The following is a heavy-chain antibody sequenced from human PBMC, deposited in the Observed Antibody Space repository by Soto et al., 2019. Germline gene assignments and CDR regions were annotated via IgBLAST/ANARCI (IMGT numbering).Heavy chain of an antibody. CDR3: AKDKGVFNWATSYFDY. D-gene: IGHD1-1*01. CDR2: TSYDGNNE. Sequence: PGGSLRLSCAPSGFTFYNYAMNWVRQAPGKGLEWVTLTSYDGNNEYYTDSVEARFTISRDNSKNTLFLQMNSPRPEDTAVYYCAKDKGVFNWATSYFDYWGQGALVTVSS. J-gene: IGHJ4*02. CDR1: GFTFYNYA. V-gene: IGHV3-30*18.